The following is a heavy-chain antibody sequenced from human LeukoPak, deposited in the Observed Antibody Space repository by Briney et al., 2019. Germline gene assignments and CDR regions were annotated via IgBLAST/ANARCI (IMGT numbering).Heavy chain of an antibody. CDR1: GYTFTGYY. Sequence: GASVKVSCKASGYTFTGYYMHWVRQAPGQGLEWMGRINPNSGGTNYAQKFQGRVTMTRDTSISTAYMELSRLRSDDTAVYYCARDRDEYNWNDAWDYWGQGTLVTVSS. V-gene: IGHV1-2*06. J-gene: IGHJ4*02. D-gene: IGHD1-1*01. CDR3: ARDRDEYNWNDAWDY. CDR2: INPNSGGT.